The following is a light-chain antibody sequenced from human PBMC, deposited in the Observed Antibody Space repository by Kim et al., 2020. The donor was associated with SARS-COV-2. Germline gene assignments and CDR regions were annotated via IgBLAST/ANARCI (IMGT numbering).Light chain of an antibody. CDR3: QQSYSTPYT. J-gene: IGKJ2*01. V-gene: IGKV1-39*01. CDR1: QSISSY. Sequence: AYERDRVTITCRASQSISSYLNWYQQKPGKAPKLLIYAAPSLQSGVPSRFSGSGSETDFTLTISSLQPEDFATYYCQQSYSTPYTFGQGTKLEI. CDR2: AAP.